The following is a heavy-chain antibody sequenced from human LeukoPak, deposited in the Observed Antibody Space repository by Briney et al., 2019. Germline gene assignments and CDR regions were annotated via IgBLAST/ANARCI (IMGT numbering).Heavy chain of an antibody. CDR1: GFTFSSYA. D-gene: IGHD3-16*01. J-gene: IGHJ4*02. V-gene: IGHV3-23*01. CDR3: AHPVVRGLSPPIDY. Sequence: GGSLRLSCAASGFTFSSYAMSWVRQAPGKGLEWVSAISGSGGSTYYADSVKGRFTISRDNSKNTLYLQMNSLRAEDTAVYYCAHPVVRGLSPPIDYWGQGTLVTVSS. CDR2: ISGSGGST.